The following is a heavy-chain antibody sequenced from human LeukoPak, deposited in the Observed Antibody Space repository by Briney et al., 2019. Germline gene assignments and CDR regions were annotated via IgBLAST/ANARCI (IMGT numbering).Heavy chain of an antibody. Sequence: ATVKISCKVPGYTFTDYYMHWVQQAPGRGLEWMGLIDPEDGETIYAEKFQGRVTITADTSTDTAYMELSSLRSEDTAVYYCATLGNDFWSGYPSRTFDYWGQGTLVTVSS. CDR2: IDPEDGET. D-gene: IGHD3-3*01. J-gene: IGHJ4*02. CDR3: ATLGNDFWSGYPSRTFDY. V-gene: IGHV1-69-2*01. CDR1: GYTFTDYY.